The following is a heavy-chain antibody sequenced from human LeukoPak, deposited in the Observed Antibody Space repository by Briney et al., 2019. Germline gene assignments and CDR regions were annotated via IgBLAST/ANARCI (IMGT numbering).Heavy chain of an antibody. CDR3: ARGIRSVLPVVRYYFDY. V-gene: IGHV1-8*01. CDR1: GYTFTSYD. J-gene: IGHJ4*02. CDR2: MNPNSGNT. D-gene: IGHD2-15*01. Sequence: GASVKVSCKASGYTFTSYDINWVRQATGQGLEWMGWMNPNSGNTGYAQKFQGRVTMTRNTSISTAYMELSSLRSEDTAVYYCARGIRSVLPVVRYYFDYWGQGTPVTVSS.